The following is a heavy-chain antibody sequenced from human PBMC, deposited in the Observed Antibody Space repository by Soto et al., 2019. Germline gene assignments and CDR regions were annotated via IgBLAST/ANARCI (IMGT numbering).Heavy chain of an antibody. J-gene: IGHJ4*02. Sequence: VQLLESGGAFVQPGGSLRLSCAASGFSINNYAVSWVRQAPGKGLEWVSTFSAGGRAYYADSVRCRFSVARDRSQNTVDLQISVLRPEDSAVYYCAKESMPEHYGDTLFDYWGQGTRVTVSS. V-gene: IGHV3-23*01. CDR1: GFSINNYA. CDR2: FSAGGRA. D-gene: IGHD4-17*01. CDR3: AKESMPEHYGDTLFDY.